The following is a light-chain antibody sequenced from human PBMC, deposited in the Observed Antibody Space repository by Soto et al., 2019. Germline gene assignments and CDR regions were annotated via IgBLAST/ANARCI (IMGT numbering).Light chain of an antibody. J-gene: IGKJ5*01. CDR2: CAA. CDR3: QQYTGPPTT. V-gene: IGKV3-20*01. Sequence: VLTQSPGTLSLSQGESLTLACTASQSVXNNYLAWRRQRPGQAPRLLXVCAATMAAGSPDRLSGSGSVTDFTLTITRLEPEDSAVYFCQQYTGPPTTFGQGTRLEIK. CDR1: QSVXNNY.